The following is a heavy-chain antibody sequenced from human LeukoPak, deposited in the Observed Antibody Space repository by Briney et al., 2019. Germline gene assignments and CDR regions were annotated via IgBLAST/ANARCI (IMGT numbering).Heavy chain of an antibody. CDR3: AGERVVVAATPHFDY. J-gene: IGHJ4*02. Sequence: ASVKVSCKASGYTFTGYYMHWVRQAPGQGLEWMGWINPNSGGTNYAQKFQGRVTTTRDTSISTAYMELSRLRSDDTAVYYCAGERVVVAATPHFDYWGQGTLVTVSS. D-gene: IGHD2-15*01. CDR1: GYTFTGYY. V-gene: IGHV1-2*02. CDR2: INPNSGGT.